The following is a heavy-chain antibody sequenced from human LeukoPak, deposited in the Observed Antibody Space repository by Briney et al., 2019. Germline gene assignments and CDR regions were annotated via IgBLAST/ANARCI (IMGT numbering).Heavy chain of an antibody. CDR2: IKSDGSST. CDR3: AGTLYFESGGYSNYGMDV. V-gene: IGHV3-74*01. Sequence: GSLRLSCAASGFTFSSHWMHWVRQAPGKGLVWVSRIKSDGSSTSYADSVKGRFTISRDNAKNTLYLQMNSLRAEDTAVYYCAGTLYFESGGYSNYGMDVWGQGTTVTVSS. D-gene: IGHD3-22*01. J-gene: IGHJ6*02. CDR1: GFTFSSHW.